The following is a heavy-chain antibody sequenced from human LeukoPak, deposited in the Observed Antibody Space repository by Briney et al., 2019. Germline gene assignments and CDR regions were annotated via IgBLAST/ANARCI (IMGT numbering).Heavy chain of an antibody. J-gene: IGHJ4*02. CDR2: INPNSGGT. CDR1: GYTFTGYY. D-gene: IGHD3-16*02. V-gene: IGHV1-2*02. CDR3: ARGGGVWGSYREHIDY. Sequence: ASVKVSCKASGYTFTGYYMHWVRQAPGQGLEWMGWINPNSGGTNYAQKFQGRVTMTRDTSISTAYMELSRLRSDDTAVYYCARGGGVWGSYREHIDYWGQGTLVTVSS.